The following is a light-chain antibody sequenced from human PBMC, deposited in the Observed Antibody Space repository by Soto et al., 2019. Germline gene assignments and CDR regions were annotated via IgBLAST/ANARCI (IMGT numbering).Light chain of an antibody. J-gene: IGLJ1*01. CDR2: EVS. V-gene: IGLV2-8*01. CDR1: SSDVGGYNY. Sequence: QFVLTQPPSASGSPGQSVTISCTGTSSDVGGYNYVSWYQQHPGKAPKLMIYEVSKRPSGVPDRFSGSKSGNTASLTVSGLQAEDEADYHCSSYAGSILYVFGTGTKLTVL. CDR3: SSYAGSILYV.